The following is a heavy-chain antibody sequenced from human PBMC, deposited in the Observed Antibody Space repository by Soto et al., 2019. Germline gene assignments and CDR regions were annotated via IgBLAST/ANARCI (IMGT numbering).Heavy chain of an antibody. J-gene: IGHJ6*02. CDR3: ALLGGYCSGTSCYGYYGMDV. D-gene: IGHD2-2*01. CDR1: GCSSSSGPYS. V-gene: IGHV4-39*02. Sequence: QLQLQESGPGLVKPSSTLSITCTVSGCSSSSGPYSWGWIRQPPGEGLEWIGTFYYSESTYYKPSLESRVTISVDTSTNNFSLKVSSVTVADTAVYYCALLGGYCSGTSCYGYYGMDVWGQGTTVTVSS. CDR2: FYYSEST.